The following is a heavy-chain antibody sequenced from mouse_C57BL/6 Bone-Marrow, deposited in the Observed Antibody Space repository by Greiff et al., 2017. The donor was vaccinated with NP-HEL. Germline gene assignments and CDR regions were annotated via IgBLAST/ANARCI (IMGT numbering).Heavy chain of an antibody. V-gene: IGHV1-64*01. J-gene: IGHJ1*03. CDR1: GYTFTSYW. D-gene: IGHD1-1*01. Sequence: VQLQQPGAELVKPGASVKLSCKASGYTFTSYWMHWVKQRPGQGLEWIGMIHPNSGSTNYNEKFKRKATLTEDKSSSTAYMQLSSLTSEDSAVYYCARPVVATRYFDVWGTGTTVTVSS. CDR2: IHPNSGST. CDR3: ARPVVATRYFDV.